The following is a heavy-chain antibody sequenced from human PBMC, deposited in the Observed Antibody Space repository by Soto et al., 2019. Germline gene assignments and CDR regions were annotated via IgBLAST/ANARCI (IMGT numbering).Heavy chain of an antibody. CDR1: GYTFTSYY. CDR2: INPSDGDT. J-gene: IGHJ3*01. Sequence: QVQLVQSGAEVEEPGASVKLSCKTSGYTFTSYYIHWVRQAPGQGLEWMAIINPSDGDTGYTQKFQGRVAVTRDMSTSTVYMDLSSLKSEDTAVYYCALNAFDFWGQGTMVTVSS. CDR3: ALNAFDF. V-gene: IGHV1-46*01.